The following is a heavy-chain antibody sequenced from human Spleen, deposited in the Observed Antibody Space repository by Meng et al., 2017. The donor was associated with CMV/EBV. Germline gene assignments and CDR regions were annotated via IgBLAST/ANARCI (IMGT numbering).Heavy chain of an antibody. CDR1: GIAFSIYG. J-gene: IGHJ4*02. CDR2: IRNDGSVI. V-gene: IGHV3-30*02. D-gene: IGHD1-26*01. Sequence: GESLKISCAASGIAFSIYGMHWVRQAPGKGLDWVAFIRNDGSVIYYADSVKGRFTISRDNSKNTLYLQMKNLRAADTAVYYCAKAVVGATGYWGQGTLVTVSS. CDR3: AKAVVGATGY.